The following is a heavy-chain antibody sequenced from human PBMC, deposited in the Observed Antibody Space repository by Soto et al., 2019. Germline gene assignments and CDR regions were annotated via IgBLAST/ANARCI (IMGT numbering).Heavy chain of an antibody. V-gene: IGHV4-39*01. Sequence: SETLSLTCSVSGGSISSGSYYWGWIRQTPGRGVEWIASMYHGGTTYSNPSLKSRVTISVDTSKNQLSLRLTSVPAADAAGYYCASRGVRAAATNWFEPWGQGTLVTVSS. D-gene: IGHD6-13*01. CDR3: ASRGVRAAATNWFEP. CDR1: GGSISSGSYY. J-gene: IGHJ5*01. CDR2: MYHGGTT.